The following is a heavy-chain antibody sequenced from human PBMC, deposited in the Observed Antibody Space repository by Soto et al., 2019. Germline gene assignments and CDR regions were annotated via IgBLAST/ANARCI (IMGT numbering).Heavy chain of an antibody. J-gene: IGHJ4*02. CDR1: GGSINNHY. CDR3: ARANWFFDY. CDR2: IYYSGST. Sequence: QVQLQESGPGLVKPSETLSLTCTVSGGSINNHYWSWIRQPPGQGLEWIGYIYYSGSTNYNPSLRSRVTMSVDTSKKQFSLKLSSLTAADTAIYYCARANWFFDYWGQGTLVTVSS. D-gene: IGHD7-27*01. V-gene: IGHV4-59*11.